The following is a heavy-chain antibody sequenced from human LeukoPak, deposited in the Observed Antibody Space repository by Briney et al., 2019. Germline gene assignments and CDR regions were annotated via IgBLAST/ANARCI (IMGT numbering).Heavy chain of an antibody. D-gene: IGHD6-13*01. CDR2: IYHSGST. V-gene: IGHV4-38-2*02. J-gene: IGHJ4*02. CDR3: ARRIAAAGTFFRT. CDR1: GYSISSGYY. Sequence: PSETLSLTCTVSGYSISSGYYWGWIRQPPGKGLEWIGSIYHSGSTNYNPSLKSRVTISVDTSKNQFSLKLSSVTAADTAVYYCARRIAAAGTFFRTWGQGTLVTVSS.